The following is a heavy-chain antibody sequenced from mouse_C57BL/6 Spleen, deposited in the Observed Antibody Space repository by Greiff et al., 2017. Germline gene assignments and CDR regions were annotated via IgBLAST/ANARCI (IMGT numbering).Heavy chain of an antibody. CDR2: IRNKANGYTT. J-gene: IGHJ2*01. Sequence: EVKLMESGGGLVQPGGSLSLSCAASGFTFTDYYMSWVRQPPGKALEWLGFIRNKANGYTTEYSASVKGRFTISRDNSQSILYLQMNALRAEDSATYYCARDYYDYDFDYWGQGTTLTVSS. D-gene: IGHD2-4*01. V-gene: IGHV7-3*01. CDR1: GFTFTDYY. CDR3: ARDYYDYDFDY.